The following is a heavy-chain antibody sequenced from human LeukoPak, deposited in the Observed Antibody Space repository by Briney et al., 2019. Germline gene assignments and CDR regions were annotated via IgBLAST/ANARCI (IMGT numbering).Heavy chain of an antibody. CDR2: ISAYNGNT. CDR1: GYTFTSYG. Sequence: GASVKVSCKASGYTFTSYGISWVRQAPGQGLEWMGWISAYNGNTNYAQKLQGRVTMTTDTSTRTAYMELTSLRSDDTAVYYCARGWELRYGLDWFDPWGQGTLVTVSS. V-gene: IGHV1-18*01. CDR3: ARGWELRYGLDWFDP. D-gene: IGHD1-26*01. J-gene: IGHJ5*02.